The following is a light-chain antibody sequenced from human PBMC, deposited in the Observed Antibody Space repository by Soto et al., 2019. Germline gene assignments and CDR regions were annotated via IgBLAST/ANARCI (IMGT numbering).Light chain of an antibody. CDR1: QSVRTY. CDR3: QQLSSYSWT. V-gene: IGKV3-11*01. Sequence: IVLTQSPVTLSLSPGERATLSCRASQSVRTYLAWYQVKPGQAPRLLIYDASRRASGVPARFSGSGSGTDFTLTISSLQPEDFATYYCQQLSSYSWTFGQGTKVDIK. CDR2: DAS. J-gene: IGKJ1*01.